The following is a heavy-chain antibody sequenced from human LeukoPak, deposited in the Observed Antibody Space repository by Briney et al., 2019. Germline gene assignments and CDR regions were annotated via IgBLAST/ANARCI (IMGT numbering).Heavy chain of an antibody. J-gene: IGHJ4*02. CDR2: IKSKADGETT. D-gene: IGHD3-10*01. Sequence: KPGGSLRLSCTVSGFYFNNAWMNWVRQAPGKGLEWVGRIKSKADGETTDYAAPVKGRFTISRDDSKNTLYLQMNSLETEDTAVYYCWDHYASGSHDYWGQGTLVTVSS. V-gene: IGHV3-15*07. CDR3: WDHYASGSHDY. CDR1: GFYFNNAW.